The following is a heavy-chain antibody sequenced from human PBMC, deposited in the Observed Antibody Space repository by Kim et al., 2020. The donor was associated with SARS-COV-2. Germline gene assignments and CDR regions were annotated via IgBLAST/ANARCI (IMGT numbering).Heavy chain of an antibody. Sequence: SETLSLTCAVYGGSFSGYYWSWIRQPPGKGLEWIGEINHSGSTNYNPSLKSRVTISVDTSKNQFSLKLSSVTAADTAVYYCARGDGVYCSGGSCYGYWFDPWGQGTLVTVSS. CDR3: ARGDGVYCSGGSCYGYWFDP. V-gene: IGHV4-34*01. CDR2: INHSGST. J-gene: IGHJ5*02. CDR1: GGSFSGYY. D-gene: IGHD2-15*01.